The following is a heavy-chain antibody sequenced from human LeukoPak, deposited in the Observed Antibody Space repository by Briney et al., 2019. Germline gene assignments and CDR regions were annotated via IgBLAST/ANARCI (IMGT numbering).Heavy chain of an antibody. CDR3: ARLRKGIMIFGVARDY. J-gene: IGHJ4*02. CDR1: GGSISSSSYY. V-gene: IGHV4-39*01. Sequence: SETLSLTCTVSGGSISSSSYYWGWIRQPPGKGLEWIGSIYYSGSTYYNPSLKSRVTISVDTSKNQFSLKLSSVTAADTAVYYCARLRKGIMIFGVARDYWGQGTLVTVSS. D-gene: IGHD3-3*01. CDR2: IYYSGST.